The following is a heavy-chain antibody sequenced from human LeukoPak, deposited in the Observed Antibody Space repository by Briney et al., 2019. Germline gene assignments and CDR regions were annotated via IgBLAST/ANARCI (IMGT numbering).Heavy chain of an antibody. J-gene: IGHJ4*02. Sequence: GGSLRLSCAASGFTFSSYAMHWVRQAPGKGLEWVALISYDGSGQYCTESVKGRFTISRDNPKNTLYLQMSSLRAEDTAVYYCVGIAFDYWGQGTLVTVSS. V-gene: IGHV3-30*14. D-gene: IGHD6-13*01. CDR3: VGIAFDY. CDR1: GFTFSSYA. CDR2: ISYDGSGQ.